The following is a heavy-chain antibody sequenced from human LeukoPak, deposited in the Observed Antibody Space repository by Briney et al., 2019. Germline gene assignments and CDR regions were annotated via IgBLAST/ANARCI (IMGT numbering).Heavy chain of an antibody. CDR2: ISSNGGST. CDR3: ARGVNYYDSSGYYLNWFDP. Sequence: PGGSLRLSCAASGFTFSSYAMHRVRQAPGKGLEYVSAISSNGGSTYYANSVKGRFTISRDNSKNTLYLQMGSLRAEDMAVYYCARGVNYYDSSGYYLNWFDPWGQGTLVTVSS. V-gene: IGHV3-64*01. CDR1: GFTFSSYA. J-gene: IGHJ5*02. D-gene: IGHD3-22*01.